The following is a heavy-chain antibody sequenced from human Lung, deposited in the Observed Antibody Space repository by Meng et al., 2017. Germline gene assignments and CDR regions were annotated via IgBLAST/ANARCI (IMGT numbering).Heavy chain of an antibody. CDR2: TYYRSKWYN. J-gene: IGHJ4*02. V-gene: IGHV6-1*01. Sequence: QVDLQQARPGREKLSQTLSLSCAISGASVSSNSVAWDSIRQSPSRGLAWLGRTYYRSKWYNGYAVSVRSRITINPDTSKNQFSLQLNSVTPEETAVYYCARSQQWLDSWGQGTLFTVSS. D-gene: IGHD6-19*01. CDR1: GASVSSNSVA. CDR3: ARSQQWLDS.